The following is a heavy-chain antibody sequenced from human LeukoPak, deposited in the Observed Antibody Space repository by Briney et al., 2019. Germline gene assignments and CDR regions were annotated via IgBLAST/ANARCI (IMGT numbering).Heavy chain of an antibody. CDR3: ARSQSSNSLFDY. CDR2: INPSGGIT. CDR1: GYTFTSYY. D-gene: IGHD4-11*01. Sequence: ASVKVSYKASGYTFTSYYIHWVRQAPGQGLEWMGRINPSGGITSYAQKFQGRVTMTRDTSTSTVYMELSSLRSEDTAVYYCARSQSSNSLFDYWGQGTLVTVSS. V-gene: IGHV1-46*01. J-gene: IGHJ4*02.